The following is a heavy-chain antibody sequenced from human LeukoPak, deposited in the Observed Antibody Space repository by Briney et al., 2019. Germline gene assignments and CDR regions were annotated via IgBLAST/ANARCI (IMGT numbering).Heavy chain of an antibody. CDR3: ARESLAYCGGDCYHFDY. Sequence: SETLSLTCTVSGGSISSYYWSWIRQPPGKGVEWIRYIYYSGSTNYNPSLKSRVTISVDTSKNQFSLKLSSVTAADTAVYYCARESLAYCGGDCYHFDYWGQGTLVTVSS. V-gene: IGHV4-59*01. D-gene: IGHD2-21*02. J-gene: IGHJ4*02. CDR2: IYYSGST. CDR1: GGSISSYY.